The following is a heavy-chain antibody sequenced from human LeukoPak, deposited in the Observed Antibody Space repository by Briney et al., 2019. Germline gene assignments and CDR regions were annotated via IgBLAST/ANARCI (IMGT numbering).Heavy chain of an antibody. Sequence: SSETLSLTCAVSGGSISSGGYSWSWIRQPPGKGLEWIGYIYYTGSTDYNPSLKSRVTMSVDTSKNQFSLKLSSVTAADTAVYSCARGSVRGEFDPWGQGTLVTVSS. CDR3: ARGSVRGEFDP. CDR1: GGSISSGGYS. V-gene: IGHV4-61*08. CDR2: IYYTGST. J-gene: IGHJ5*02. D-gene: IGHD3-10*01.